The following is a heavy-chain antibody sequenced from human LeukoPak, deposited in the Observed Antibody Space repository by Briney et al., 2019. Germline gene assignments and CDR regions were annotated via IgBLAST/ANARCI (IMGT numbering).Heavy chain of an antibody. CDR3: AKDQGYSSAWYSRDGFDM. D-gene: IGHD6-19*01. V-gene: IGHV3-23*01. CDR1: GFTFSSYA. Sequence: PGGSLRLSCAASGFTFSSYAMHWVRQAPGKGLEWVSAIGKSGDSTFYADSVKGRFTISRDNSQNTLYVQMNSLRAEDTAVYYCAKDQGYSSAWYSRDGFDMWGQGTMVTVSS. CDR2: IGKSGDST. J-gene: IGHJ3*02.